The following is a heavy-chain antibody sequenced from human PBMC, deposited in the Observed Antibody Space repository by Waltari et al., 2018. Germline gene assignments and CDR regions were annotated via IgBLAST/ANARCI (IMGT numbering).Heavy chain of an antibody. J-gene: IGHJ4*02. Sequence: EVQLVESGGGFFQPGGSLRLSCAASGFDVSSKYMSWVRQAPGKGLECVSVLYRDDGAFYADSVRGRFIVSRDNSRNTLDLQMNNLRAEDTAVYYCARVLRYNWNEYDYWGPGTLVTVSS. CDR3: ARVLRYNWNEYDY. CDR1: GFDVSSKY. CDR2: LYRDDGA. D-gene: IGHD1-20*01. V-gene: IGHV3-53*01.